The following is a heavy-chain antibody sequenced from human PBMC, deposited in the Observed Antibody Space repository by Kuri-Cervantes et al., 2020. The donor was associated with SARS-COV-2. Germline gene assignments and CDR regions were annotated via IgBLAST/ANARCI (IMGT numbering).Heavy chain of an antibody. Sequence: SETLSLTCTVSGGSISSYYWGWIRQPPGKGLEWIGSIYYSGSTYYNPSLKSRVTISVDTSKNQFSLKLSSVTAADTAVYYCARHVNDFWSGYYYYYYMDVWGKGTTVTVSS. CDR3: ARHVNDFWSGYYYYYYMDV. D-gene: IGHD3-3*01. V-gene: IGHV4-39*01. CDR1: GGSISSYY. J-gene: IGHJ6*03. CDR2: IYYSGST.